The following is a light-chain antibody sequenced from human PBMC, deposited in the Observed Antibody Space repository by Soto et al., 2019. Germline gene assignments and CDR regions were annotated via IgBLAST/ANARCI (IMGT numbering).Light chain of an antibody. CDR3: SSYAGRNNLV. J-gene: IGLJ2*01. CDR1: SSDVGGYNY. CDR2: EVS. V-gene: IGLV2-8*01. Sequence: QSVLTQPPSASGSPGQSVTISCTGTSSDVGGYNYVSWYQQHPGKAPKLMIYEVSKRPSGVPDRFSGSKSGNTASLTVSGLQAEDEDDDYCSSYAGRNNLVFGGGTKVTVL.